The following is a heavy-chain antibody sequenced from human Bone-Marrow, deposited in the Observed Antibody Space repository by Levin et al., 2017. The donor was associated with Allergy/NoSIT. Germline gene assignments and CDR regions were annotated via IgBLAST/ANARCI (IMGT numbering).Heavy chain of an antibody. J-gene: IGHJ3*01. Sequence: PSETLSLTCTVSGASIRSSYWNWIRQPPGKGLEWIGYVYNSGSTIYNPSLKSRVTISIDTSKNHFSLKLSSVTPADTAVYYCAREVNDAFDFWGQGTMVTVSS. CDR3: AREVNDAFDF. V-gene: IGHV4-59*01. CDR1: GASIRSSY. CDR2: VYNSGST. D-gene: IGHD3-22*01.